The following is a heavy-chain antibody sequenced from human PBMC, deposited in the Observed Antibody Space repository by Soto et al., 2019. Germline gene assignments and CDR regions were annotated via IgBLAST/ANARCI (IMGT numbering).Heavy chain of an antibody. D-gene: IGHD3-9*01. CDR1: GDTFTSYA. J-gene: IGHJ4*02. Sequence: ASVKVSCKACGDTFTSYAMHWVRQAPGQRLEWMGWINAGNGNTKYSQKFQGRVTITRDTSASTAYMELSSLRSEDTAVYYCASVDILTGYSYGGQRTRVPVSS. CDR2: INAGNGNT. V-gene: IGHV1-3*01. CDR3: ASVDILTGYSY.